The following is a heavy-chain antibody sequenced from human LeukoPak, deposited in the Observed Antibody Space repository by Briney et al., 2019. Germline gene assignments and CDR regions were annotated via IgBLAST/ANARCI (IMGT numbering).Heavy chain of an antibody. CDR1: GFSLSSSGVG. Sequence: SGPTLVKPTQTLTLTCTFSGFSLSSSGVGVGWIRQPPGKALEWLALIYWNDAKRYRPSLQSRLTITKDTSKNQVVLTMTNMDPVDTSTYFCAHRRRNDYDWDYWGQGALVTVSS. D-gene: IGHD4-17*01. V-gene: IGHV2-5*01. J-gene: IGHJ4*02. CDR3: AHRRRNDYDWDY. CDR2: IYWNDAK.